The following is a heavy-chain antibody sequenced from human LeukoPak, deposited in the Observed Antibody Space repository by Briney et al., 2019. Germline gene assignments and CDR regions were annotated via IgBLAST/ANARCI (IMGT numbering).Heavy chain of an antibody. D-gene: IGHD3-22*01. Sequence: PSETLSLTCTVSGYSISSGYYWGWIRQPPGKGLEWIGSIYHSGSTYYNPSLKSRVTISVDTSKNQFSLKLSSVTAADTAVYYCARPASTYYYDSSGYYVDAFDIWGQGTMVTVSS. CDR2: IYHSGST. J-gene: IGHJ3*02. CDR3: ARPASTYYYDSSGYYVDAFDI. CDR1: GYSISSGYY. V-gene: IGHV4-38-2*02.